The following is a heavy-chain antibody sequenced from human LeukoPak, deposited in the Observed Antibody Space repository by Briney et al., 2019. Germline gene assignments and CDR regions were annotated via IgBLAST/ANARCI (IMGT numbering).Heavy chain of an antibody. CDR3: ARLRKLGYCSSTSCYARGYYYYYYMDV. CDR1: GGSFSDYY. CDR2: INHSGSP. Sequence: SETLSLTCAVSGGSFSDYYWTWIRQPPGKGLEWIGNINHSGSPNYNPSLKSRVTISVDTSKNQFSLKLSSVTAADTAVYDCARLRKLGYCSSTSCYARGYYYYYYMDVWGKGTTVTISS. D-gene: IGHD2-2*01. V-gene: IGHV4-34*01. J-gene: IGHJ6*03.